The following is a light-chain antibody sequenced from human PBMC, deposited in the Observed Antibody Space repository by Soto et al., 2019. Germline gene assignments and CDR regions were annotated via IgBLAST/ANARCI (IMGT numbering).Light chain of an antibody. J-gene: IGKJ4*01. Sequence: EIVMTQSPATLSVSPGERVTLSCRPSQTIRSTLAWYQQKPGQQPRPLIYAASTRATGIPARFSGNGFGTEFTLTISSLQSEDFAVYYCQQYSDWPITFGGGTKVEIK. CDR3: QQYSDWPIT. CDR1: QTIRST. CDR2: AAS. V-gene: IGKV3D-15*01.